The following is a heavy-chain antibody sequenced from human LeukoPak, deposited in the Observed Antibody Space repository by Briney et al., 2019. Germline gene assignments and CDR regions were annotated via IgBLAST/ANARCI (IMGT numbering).Heavy chain of an antibody. V-gene: IGHV4-30-4*01. CDR3: ALWFGELNYFDY. J-gene: IGHJ4*02. Sequence: SETLSLTCTVSGGSISSGDYYRSWIRQPPGKGLEWIGYIYYSGSTYYNPSLKSRVTISVDTSKNQFSLKLSSVTAADTAVYYCALWFGELNYFDYWGQGTLVTVSS. D-gene: IGHD3-10*01. CDR2: IYYSGST. CDR1: GGSISSGDYY.